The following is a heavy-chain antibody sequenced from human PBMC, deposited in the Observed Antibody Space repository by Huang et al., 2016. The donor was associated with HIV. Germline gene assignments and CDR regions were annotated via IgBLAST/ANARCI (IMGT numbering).Heavy chain of an antibody. CDR3: AKDLGDYVWGSYRPPFGY. CDR1: GFNFSRYG. D-gene: IGHD3-16*02. Sequence: QVQLVESGGGVVQPGGSLRLSCAASGFNFSRYGMHWVRHAPGKWLVLVAFLRYDGSNKYYADSVKGRFTISRDNSKNTLYLQMNSLRAEDTAVYYCAKDLGDYVWGSYRPPFGYWGQGTLVTVSS. CDR2: LRYDGSNK. V-gene: IGHV3-30*02. J-gene: IGHJ4*02.